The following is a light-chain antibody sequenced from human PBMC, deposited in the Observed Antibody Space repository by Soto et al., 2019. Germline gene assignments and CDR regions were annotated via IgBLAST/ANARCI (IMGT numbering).Light chain of an antibody. CDR1: SSDVGGYNY. CDR3: SSFTSSSTYV. J-gene: IGLJ1*01. V-gene: IGLV2-14*01. Sequence: QSVLTQPASVSGSPGQSITISCTGTSSDVGGYNYVSWFQQHPGKAPQLMIYDVSNRPSGVSNRFSGSKSGNTASPTISGLQAEDEADYYCSSFTSSSTYVFGTGTKAPS. CDR2: DVS.